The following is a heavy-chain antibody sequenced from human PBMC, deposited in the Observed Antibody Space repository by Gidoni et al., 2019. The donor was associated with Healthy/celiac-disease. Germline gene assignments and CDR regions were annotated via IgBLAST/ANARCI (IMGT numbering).Heavy chain of an antibody. V-gene: IGHV4-34*01. J-gene: IGHJ6*02. CDR2: INHSGST. CDR1: GGSFSGYY. Sequence: QVQLQQWGAGLLKPSEPLSLTCAVYGGSFSGYYWSWIRQPPGKGLEWSGEINHSGSTNYNPSLKSRVTISVDTSKNQFSLKLSSVTAADTAEYYCARGIIAVAGTAYYYYGMDVWGQGTTVTVSS. CDR3: ARGIIAVAGTAYYYYGMDV. D-gene: IGHD6-19*01.